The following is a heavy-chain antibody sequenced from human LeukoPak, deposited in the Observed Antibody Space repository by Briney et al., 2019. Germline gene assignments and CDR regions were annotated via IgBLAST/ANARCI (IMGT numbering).Heavy chain of an antibody. J-gene: IGHJ6*02. V-gene: IGHV4-39*07. CDR3: ARGLDLDVYYYGMDV. CDR1: GGSISSSSYY. CDR2: IYYSGST. Sequence: SETLSLTCTVSGGSISSSSYYWGWIRQPPGKGLEWIGSIYYSGSTYYNPSLKSRVTISVDTSKNQFSLKLSSVTAADTAVYYCARGLDLDVYYYGMDVWGQGTTVTVSS. D-gene: IGHD3/OR15-3a*01.